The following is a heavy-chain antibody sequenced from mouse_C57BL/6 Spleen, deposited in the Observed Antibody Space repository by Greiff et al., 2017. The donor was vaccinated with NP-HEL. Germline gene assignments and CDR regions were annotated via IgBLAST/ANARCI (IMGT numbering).Heavy chain of an antibody. J-gene: IGHJ1*03. V-gene: IGHV1-85*01. D-gene: IGHD1-1*01. Sequence: VKLQESGPELVKPGASVKLSCKASGYTFTSYDINWVKQRPGQGLEWIGWIYPRDGSTKYNEKFKGKATLTVDTSSSTAYMELHSLTSEDSAVYFCARRGYYYGSYWYFDVWGTGTTVTVSS. CDR1: GYTFTSYD. CDR3: ARRGYYYGSYWYFDV. CDR2: IYPRDGST.